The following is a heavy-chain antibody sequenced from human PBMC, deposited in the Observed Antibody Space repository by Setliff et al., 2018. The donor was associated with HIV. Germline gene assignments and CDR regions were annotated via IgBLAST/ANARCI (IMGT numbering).Heavy chain of an antibody. V-gene: IGHV4-34*01. Sequence: SETLSLTCAVYGGSFTGYHWSWVRQPPGKGLEWLGEITHSGNTNYNSSLESRLTISMDTSKNQFSLRLSTVTAADAAVYYCARHRYSSSINWFDPWGQGTLVTVSS. J-gene: IGHJ5*02. CDR3: ARHRYSSSINWFDP. D-gene: IGHD6-13*01. CDR2: ITHSGNT. CDR1: GGSFTGYH.